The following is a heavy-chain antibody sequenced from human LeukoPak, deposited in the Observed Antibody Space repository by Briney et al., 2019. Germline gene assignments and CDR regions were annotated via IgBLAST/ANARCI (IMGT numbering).Heavy chain of an antibody. CDR1: GLTFSNSW. CDR2: INNEGTTI. Sequence: PGGSLRLSCEASGLTFSNSWMHWFRQAQGKGLVWVSRINNEGTTISYADSVKGRFTISRDNAKNTLYLQMNSLRAEDTAVYYCARVSGLGMNEYYQHWGQGTLVTVAS. CDR3: ARVSGLGMNEYYQH. V-gene: IGHV3-74*01. D-gene: IGHD3-10*01. J-gene: IGHJ1*01.